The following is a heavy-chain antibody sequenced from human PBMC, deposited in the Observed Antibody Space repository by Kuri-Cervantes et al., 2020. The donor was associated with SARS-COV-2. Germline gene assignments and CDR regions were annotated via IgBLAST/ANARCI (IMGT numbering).Heavy chain of an antibody. CDR2: VSHSGTIK. V-gene: IGHV3-11*01. CDR1: GFAFGDYY. J-gene: IGHJ5*02. Sequence: GESLKISCAASGFAFGDYYMSWIRQAPGKGLEWVSYVSHSGTIKYQADSVKGRFTISRDNAKNSLYLQMNSLRGEDTAVDYCARDWTAGGSYNWFDPWGQGTLVTVSS. D-gene: IGHD1-26*01. CDR3: ARDWTAGGSYNWFDP.